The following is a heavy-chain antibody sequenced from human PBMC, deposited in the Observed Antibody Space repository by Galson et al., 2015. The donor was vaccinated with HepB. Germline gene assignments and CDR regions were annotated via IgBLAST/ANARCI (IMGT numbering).Heavy chain of an antibody. V-gene: IGHV4-59*01. J-gene: IGHJ2*01. Sequence: SETVSLTCTVSGGSISTYYWTWIRQPPGKGLEWLAYLRPSGNTDYNPSLKSRLTMSVDTSKNQFSLKMTSVTAADTAVYYCARSGTGTKETYWYFELWGRGTLVTVSS. CDR2: LRPSGNT. CDR1: GGSISTYY. CDR3: ARSGTGTKETYWYFEL. D-gene: IGHD1-7*01.